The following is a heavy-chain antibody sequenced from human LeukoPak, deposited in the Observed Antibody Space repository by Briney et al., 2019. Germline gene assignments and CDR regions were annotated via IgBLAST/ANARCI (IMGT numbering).Heavy chain of an antibody. CDR3: ARVGFTSSWSNFDY. Sequence: ASVKVSCKASGYTFAAYFIHWVRQAPGQGLEWMGRINPNGGDTNYAQKFQGRVTMTRDTSISTAYMELSSLRSDDTAMYYCARVGFTSSWSNFDYWGQGTLVTVSS. J-gene: IGHJ4*02. D-gene: IGHD6-13*01. V-gene: IGHV1-2*06. CDR2: INPNGGDT. CDR1: GYTFAAYF.